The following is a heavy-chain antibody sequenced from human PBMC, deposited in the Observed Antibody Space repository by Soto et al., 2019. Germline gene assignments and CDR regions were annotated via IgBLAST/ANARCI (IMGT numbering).Heavy chain of an antibody. CDR3: AREGLEGEVATGSSYYYDSSGYYYATDY. CDR2: IKQDGSEK. CDR1: GFTFSSYW. D-gene: IGHD3-22*01. Sequence: GGSLRLSCAASGFTFSSYWMSWVRQAPGKGLEWVANIKQDGSEKYYVDSVKGRFTISRDNAKNSLYLQMNSLRAEDTAVYYCAREGLEGEVATGSSYYYDSSGYYYATDYWGQGTLVTVSS. J-gene: IGHJ4*02. V-gene: IGHV3-7*05.